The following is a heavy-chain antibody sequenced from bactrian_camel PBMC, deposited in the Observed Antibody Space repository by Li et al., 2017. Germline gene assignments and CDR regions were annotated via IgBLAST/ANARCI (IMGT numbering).Heavy chain of an antibody. J-gene: IGHJ4*01. CDR2: IDHAGSP. Sequence: HVQLVESGGDLVQPGGSLRLSCAALGFSFRDYDMSWFRQAPGKEREGVAAIDHAGSPTYTYSVKDRFTISKDSVANTLYLQMNSLKPEDTAIYFCAADRFNLQLARSYNNWGQGTQVTVS. CDR3: AADRFNLQLARSYNN. D-gene: IGHD6*01. V-gene: IGHV3S53*01. CDR1: GFSFRDYD.